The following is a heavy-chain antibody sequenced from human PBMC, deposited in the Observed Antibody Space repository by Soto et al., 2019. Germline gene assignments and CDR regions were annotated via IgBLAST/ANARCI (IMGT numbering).Heavy chain of an antibody. CDR2: IIPIFGTA. V-gene: IGHV1-69*13. J-gene: IGHJ4*02. Sequence: ASVKVSCKASGGTFSSYAISWVRQAPGQGLEWMGGIIPIFGTANYAQKFQGRVTITADESTSTAYMELSSLRSEDTAVYYCASEIAALGLDYWGQGTLVTVSS. CDR1: GGTFSSYA. D-gene: IGHD6-13*01. CDR3: ASEIAALGLDY.